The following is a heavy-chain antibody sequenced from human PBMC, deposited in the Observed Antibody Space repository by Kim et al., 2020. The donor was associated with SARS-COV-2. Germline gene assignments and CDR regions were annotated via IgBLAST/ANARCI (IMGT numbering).Heavy chain of an antibody. Sequence: SETLSLTCAVYGGSFSGYYWSWIRQPPGKGLEWVGEINHSGSTNYYPSLKSRVTISVDTSKNQFSLKLSSVTAADTAVYYCASVPYNWNYYYYMDVWGKGTTVTVSS. J-gene: IGHJ6*03. V-gene: IGHV4-34*01. CDR2: INHSGST. CDR3: ASVPYNWNYYYYMDV. D-gene: IGHD1-20*01. CDR1: GGSFSGYY.